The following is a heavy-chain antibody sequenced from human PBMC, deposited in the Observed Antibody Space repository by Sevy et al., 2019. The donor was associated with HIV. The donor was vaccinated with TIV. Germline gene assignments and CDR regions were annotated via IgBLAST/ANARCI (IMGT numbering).Heavy chain of an antibody. Sequence: GGSLRLSCAASGFTFSSHGMHWVRQAPGRGLEWVALISNGGSTTYYADSLKGRFTISRDNSKNTLYLQMNSLRAEDTAVYYCAKDQDGSGRIPDPWGQGTLVTVSS. D-gene: IGHD3-10*01. V-gene: IGHV3-30*18. CDR1: GFTFSSHG. CDR2: ISNGGSTT. J-gene: IGHJ5*02. CDR3: AKDQDGSGRIPDP.